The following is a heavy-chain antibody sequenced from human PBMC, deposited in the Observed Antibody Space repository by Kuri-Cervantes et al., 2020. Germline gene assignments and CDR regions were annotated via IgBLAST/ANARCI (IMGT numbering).Heavy chain of an antibody. Sequence: GGSLRLSCAASGFTFSSYSMNWVRQAPGKGLEWVSTISGSGGSTYYADSVKGRFTISRDNSKNTLYLQMNSLRAEDTAVYYCAKDRTMLRDMDVWGQGTTVTVSS. CDR3: AKDRTMLRDMDV. J-gene: IGHJ6*02. CDR2: ISGSGGST. CDR1: GFTFSSYS. D-gene: IGHD3-10*01. V-gene: IGHV3-23*01.